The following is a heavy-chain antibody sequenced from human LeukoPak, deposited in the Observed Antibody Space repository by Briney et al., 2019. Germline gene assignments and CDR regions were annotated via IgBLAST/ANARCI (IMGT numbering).Heavy chain of an antibody. Sequence: PSETLSLTCSVSGYSISSGYDWGWIRQPPGKGLEWIGSISHTGSTYYNPSLKRRVTISVDTSKNQFSLKLCSVTAADTAFYYCARVAYSSSWDAFDIWGQGTMLTVSS. V-gene: IGHV4-38-2*02. CDR3: ARVAYSSSWDAFDI. J-gene: IGHJ3*02. CDR1: GYSISSGYD. D-gene: IGHD6-13*01. CDR2: ISHTGST.